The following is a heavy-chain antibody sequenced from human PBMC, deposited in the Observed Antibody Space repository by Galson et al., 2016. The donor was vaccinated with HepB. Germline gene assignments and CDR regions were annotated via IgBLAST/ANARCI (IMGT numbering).Heavy chain of an antibody. D-gene: IGHD5-24*01. J-gene: IGHJ6*02. CDR2: ITPLFGTP. V-gene: IGHV1-69*13. CDR3: AKSRKAAPIRWPSSYGMDV. Sequence: SVKVSCKASGGSFRSYGIPWVRQAPGQGLEWMGGITPLFGTPNYAPKFQGRVTITADESTSTAYMDLNILRSEDTAIYYCAKSRKAAPIRWPSSYGMDVWGQGTTVTVSS. CDR1: GGSFRSYG.